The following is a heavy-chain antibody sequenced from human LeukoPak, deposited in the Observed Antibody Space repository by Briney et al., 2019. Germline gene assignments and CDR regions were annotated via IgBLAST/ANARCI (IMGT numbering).Heavy chain of an antibody. J-gene: IGHJ4*02. CDR1: NGSISSYY. CDR3: ARHDYVSGSYYFDY. V-gene: IGHV4-59*01. D-gene: IGHD3-10*01. Sequence: KPSETLSLTCTVSNGSISSYYWSWIRQPPGEGLEWIGYIYSSGSTYYSPSLKSRVTLSVDTPKNQFSLNLNSVTAADTAVYYCARHDYVSGSYYFDYWGQGILVTVSS. CDR2: IYSSGST.